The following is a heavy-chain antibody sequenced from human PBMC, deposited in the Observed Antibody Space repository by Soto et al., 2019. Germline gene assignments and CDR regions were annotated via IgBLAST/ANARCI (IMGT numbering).Heavy chain of an antibody. CDR3: ARRSSGWYFDY. CDR2: ISSNWGGT. J-gene: IGHJ4*02. D-gene: IGHD6-19*01. Sequence: GGSLRLSCAASGFTFSSYAMHWVRQAPGKGLEYVSAISSNWGGTYYADSVKGRFTISRDNSKNTLYLQMNSLRAEDTAVYYCARRSSGWYFDYWGQGTLVTVSS. CDR1: GFTFSSYA. V-gene: IGHV3-64*04.